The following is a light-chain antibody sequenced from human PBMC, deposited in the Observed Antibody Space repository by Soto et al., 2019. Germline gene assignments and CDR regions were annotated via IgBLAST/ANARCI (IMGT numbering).Light chain of an antibody. CDR2: SAS. CDR1: QHVDRY. Sequence: DIQMTQSPSSLSASVGDSVTITCRTSQHVDRYLSWYQQIPGRAPKLLIYSASSLLSGVPPRVRGSGSVTELNLYISSRQREDFATHFCQEGSKNPRTLGQGTKV. J-gene: IGKJ1*01. CDR3: QEGSKNPRT. V-gene: IGKV1-39*01.